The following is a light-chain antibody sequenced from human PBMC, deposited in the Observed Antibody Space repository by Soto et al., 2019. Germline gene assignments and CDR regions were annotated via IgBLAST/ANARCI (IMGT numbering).Light chain of an antibody. Sequence: DLQMTQSPSTLSASVGDRVTITCRASQSISSWLAWYQQKPGKAPKLLVYKASSLESGVPSRFSGSGSGTEFTLTISTLQPDDWATYYCQQYETYPLTCGGGTKVEIK. CDR1: QSISSW. CDR3: QQYETYPLT. J-gene: IGKJ4*02. V-gene: IGKV1-5*03. CDR2: KAS.